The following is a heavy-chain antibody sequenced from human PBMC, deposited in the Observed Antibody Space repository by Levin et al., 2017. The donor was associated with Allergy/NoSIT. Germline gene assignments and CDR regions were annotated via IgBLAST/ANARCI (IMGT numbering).Heavy chain of an antibody. D-gene: IGHD3-3*01. CDR2: INQDGSET. V-gene: IGHV3-7*01. CDR3: ARDSGDAFWSGRNDAFDI. CDR1: GFTFGSFW. Sequence: PGGSLRLSCAASGFTFGSFWMSWVRQAPGQGLEWVANINQDGSETYYVDSVKGRFTISRDNAKSSLYLQMSSLRAEDTAVYYCARDSGDAFWSGRNDAFDIWGQGTMVTVSS. J-gene: IGHJ3*02.